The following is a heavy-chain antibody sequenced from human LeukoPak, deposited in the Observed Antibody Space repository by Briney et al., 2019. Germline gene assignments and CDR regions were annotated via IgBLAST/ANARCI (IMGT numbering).Heavy chain of an antibody. CDR1: GGSFSGYY. CDR3: ARAGVLGY. D-gene: IGHD2-8*01. Sequence: SETLSLTCAVYGGSFSGYYWSWIRQPPGKGLEWIGEINHSGSTNYNPSLKSRVTISVDTSKNQFSLKLSSVTAADTAVYYCARAGVLGYWGQGTLVTVSS. J-gene: IGHJ4*02. V-gene: IGHV4-34*01. CDR2: INHSGST.